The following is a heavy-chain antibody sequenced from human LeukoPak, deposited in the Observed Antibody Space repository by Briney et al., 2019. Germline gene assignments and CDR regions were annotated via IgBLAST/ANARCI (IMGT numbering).Heavy chain of an antibody. J-gene: IGHJ4*02. Sequence: ASVKVSCKASGYTFTGYYMHWVGQAPGPELEWMRRINPNSGGRNYAQKFQGRVPMTRDTSISTAYMELSRLRSDDTAVYYCATDAYYYDSSGYSTSVHYFDYWGQGTQVTVSS. CDR2: INPNSGGR. D-gene: IGHD3-22*01. CDR1: GYTFTGYY. V-gene: IGHV1-2*06. CDR3: ATDAYYYDSSGYSTSVHYFDY.